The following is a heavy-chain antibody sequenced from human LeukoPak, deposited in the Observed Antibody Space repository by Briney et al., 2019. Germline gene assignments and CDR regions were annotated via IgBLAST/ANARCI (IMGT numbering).Heavy chain of an antibody. V-gene: IGHV3-23*01. CDR3: AKGSRYFDWLIGDY. CDR1: GFTFSSYA. J-gene: IGHJ4*02. D-gene: IGHD3-9*01. CDR2: ISGSGGST. Sequence: GGSLRLSCAASGFTFSSYAMSWVRQAPGKGLEWVSAISGSGGSTYYADSVKGRFTISRDNSKNTLYLQMNSLRAEDTAVYYCAKGSRYFDWLIGDYWGQRTLVTVSS.